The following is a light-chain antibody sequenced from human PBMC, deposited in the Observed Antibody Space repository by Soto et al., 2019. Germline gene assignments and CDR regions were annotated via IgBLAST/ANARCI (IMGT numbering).Light chain of an antibody. CDR3: QQYGSSPIT. CDR2: DAS. V-gene: IGKV3-11*01. Sequence: ENVLTQSPATLSLSPGERATLSCRASQSVSNYVAWYQQKPGQAPRLLIYDASNRATGIPARFSGSGSGTDFTLTIRRLEPEDAAVYYCQQYGSSPITFGQGTRLEIK. CDR1: QSVSNY. J-gene: IGKJ5*01.